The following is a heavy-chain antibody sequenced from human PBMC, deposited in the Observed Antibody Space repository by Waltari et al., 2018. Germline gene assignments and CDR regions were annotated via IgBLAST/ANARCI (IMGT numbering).Heavy chain of an antibody. Sequence: QVQLQESGPGLVKPSETLSLPCTVPGDSISSSTYYWGWVRQSPGKGLEWIGSIYYNGNTYYNPSLKSRVTISADTSKTQFSLKLSSVTATDTAVYYCARHFHNGGIPSWGQGTLVTVSS. CDR2: IYYNGNT. CDR3: ARHFHNGGIPS. V-gene: IGHV4-39*01. CDR1: GDSISSSTYY. J-gene: IGHJ4*02. D-gene: IGHD2-8*01.